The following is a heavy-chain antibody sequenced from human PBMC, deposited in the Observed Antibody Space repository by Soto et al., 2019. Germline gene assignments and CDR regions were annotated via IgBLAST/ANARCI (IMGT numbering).Heavy chain of an antibody. J-gene: IGHJ5*02. CDR3: AKDHDEDFGSDLDYFDP. Sequence: PGGSLRLSCAASGFTFSSYAMSWVRQAPGKGLEWVSALSGGGGTTYYADSVKGRFTITRDNSKNTLSLQMNSLRAEDTAQYYCAKDHDEDFGSDLDYFDPCAQGTLVTVSS. CDR1: GFTFSSYA. V-gene: IGHV3-23*01. D-gene: IGHD5-12*01. CDR2: LSGGGGTT.